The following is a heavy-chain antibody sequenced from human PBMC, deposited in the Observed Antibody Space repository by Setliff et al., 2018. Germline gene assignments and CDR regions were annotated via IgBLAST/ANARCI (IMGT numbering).Heavy chain of an antibody. V-gene: IGHV1-18*01. Sequence: GASVKVSCKASGYIFNTFGISWVRRAPGQGLEWIGWISPYNGDTKYAQKLQDRVTMTIDTSTSTAYVEVRSLRSDDTAVYYCVRGPGPSVVVAMPFDLWGQGTQVTVSS. J-gene: IGHJ4*02. CDR3: VRGPGPSVVVAMPFDL. D-gene: IGHD5-12*01. CDR2: ISPYNGDT. CDR1: GYIFNTFG.